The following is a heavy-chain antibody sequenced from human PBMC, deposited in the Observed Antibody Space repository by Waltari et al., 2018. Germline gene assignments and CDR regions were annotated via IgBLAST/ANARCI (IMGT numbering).Heavy chain of an antibody. CDR2: ISAVNGDI. CDR3: ARDYYGDYAFDY. D-gene: IGHD4-17*01. Sequence: QVQLVQSGAEVKKPGASVKVSSKTSGYSFTSYGISWVRQAPGQGLEWMGWISAVNGDINYVQKYQGRVTMTTDTSTSTGYMELRSLTSDDTAVYYCARDYYGDYAFDYWGQGTLVTVSS. CDR1: GYSFTSYG. V-gene: IGHV1-18*01. J-gene: IGHJ4*02.